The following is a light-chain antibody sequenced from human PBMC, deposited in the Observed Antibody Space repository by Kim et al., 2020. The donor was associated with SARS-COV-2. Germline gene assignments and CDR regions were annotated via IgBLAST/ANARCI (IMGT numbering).Light chain of an antibody. CDR2: AAS. CDR3: QQTHTVPHT. V-gene: IGKV1-39*01. CDR1: QTISRF. J-gene: IGKJ2*01. Sequence: DIQMTQSPSSLSASVGDRVSITCRASQTISRFLNWYQQKSGEAPTLLIYAASSLQSGVPSRFSASGSGTDFTLTINSLQPDDFATYYCQQTHTVPHTFGQGTKLEI.